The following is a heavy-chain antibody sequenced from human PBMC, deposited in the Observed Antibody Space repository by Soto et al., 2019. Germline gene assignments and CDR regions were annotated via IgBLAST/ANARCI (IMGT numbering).Heavy chain of an antibody. CDR2: IDPSDSQT. J-gene: IGHJ4*02. V-gene: IGHV5-10-1*01. Sequence: GGSLKISCKGSGYSFAGYWITWVRQKPGKGLEWMGRIDPSDSQTYYSPSFRGHVTISVTKSITTVFLQWSSLRASDTAMYYCARQIYDSDTGPNFQYYFDSWGQGTPVTGLL. CDR1: GYSFAGYW. D-gene: IGHD3-22*01. CDR3: ARQIYDSDTGPNFQYYFDS.